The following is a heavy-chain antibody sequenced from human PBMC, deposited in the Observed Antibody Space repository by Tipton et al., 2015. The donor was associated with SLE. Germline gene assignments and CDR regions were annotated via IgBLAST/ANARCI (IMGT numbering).Heavy chain of an antibody. Sequence: TLSLTCTVSGGSISSYYWSWIRQPPGKGLEWIGSIYYGGSTYYNPSLKSRVTISVDTSKNQFSLKLSSVTAADTAVYYRARGNYASESYYRLYMDVWGKGTTVTVSS. J-gene: IGHJ6*03. V-gene: IGHV4-59*01. D-gene: IGHD3-10*01. CDR1: GGSISSYY. CDR3: ARGNYASESYYRLYMDV. CDR2: IYYGGST.